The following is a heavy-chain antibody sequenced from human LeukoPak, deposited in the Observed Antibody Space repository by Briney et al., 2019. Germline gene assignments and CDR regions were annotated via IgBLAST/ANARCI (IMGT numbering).Heavy chain of an antibody. J-gene: IGHJ4*02. V-gene: IGHV4-39*07. CDR3: ARERGGGSWKDYFDY. CDR2: IYYSGST. CDR1: GDSISSSSSY. D-gene: IGHD2-15*01. Sequence: PSETLSLTCTVSGDSISSSSSYWGWIRQPPGEGLEWIGSIYYSGSTYYNPSLKSRVTISVDTSKNQFSLKLSSVTAADTAVYYCARERGGGSWKDYFDYWGQGTLVTVSS.